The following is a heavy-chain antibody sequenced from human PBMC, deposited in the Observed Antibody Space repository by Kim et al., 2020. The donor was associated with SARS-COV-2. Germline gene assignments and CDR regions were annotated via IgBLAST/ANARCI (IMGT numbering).Heavy chain of an antibody. D-gene: IGHD3-10*01. CDR3: ARDPLKNPFPLGSYYYYDMDV. CDR1: GGSISSGGYY. Sequence: SETLSLTCTVSGGSISSGGYYWSWIRQHPGKGLEWIGYIYYSGSTYYNPSLKSRVTISVDTSKNQFSLKLSSVTATDTAVYYCARDPLKNPFPLGSYYYYDMDVWGQGTTVTVSS. V-gene: IGHV4-31*03. CDR2: IYYSGST. J-gene: IGHJ6*02.